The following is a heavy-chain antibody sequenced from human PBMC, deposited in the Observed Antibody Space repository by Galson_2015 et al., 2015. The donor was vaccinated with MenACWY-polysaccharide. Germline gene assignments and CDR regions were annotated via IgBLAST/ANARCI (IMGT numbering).Heavy chain of an antibody. V-gene: IGHV3-7*01. D-gene: IGHD2-8*02. J-gene: IGHJ2*01. CDR3: ARDTCVSRTDDCSFDL. CDR2: IKQDGSEE. Sequence: SLRLSCAASGFSFRSYWMSWVRQAPGKGLEWVAEIKQDGSEEYYVDSVRGRFAISRDNARNSLYVQMNSMRDEDTAVYFCARDTCVSRTDDCSFDLWGRGSQVTVSS. CDR1: GFSFRSYW.